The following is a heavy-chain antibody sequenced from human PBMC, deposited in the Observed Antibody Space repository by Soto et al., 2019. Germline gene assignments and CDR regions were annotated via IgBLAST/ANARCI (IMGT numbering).Heavy chain of an antibody. CDR3: AQTSTATSRDSKGGVARMDS. J-gene: IGHJ4*02. Sequence: QPGGSLRLSCAASGFRFSAFGWHGVRQAPGKGLEWVAGISFDGSNEHYADAVKGRFTISQNKSKNTLYLQMNSLRAEDTALYYCAQTSTATSRDSKGGVARMDSRGQGTLVTVSS. CDR2: ISFDGSNE. V-gene: IGHV3-30*18. D-gene: IGHD4-4*01. CDR1: GFRFSAFG.